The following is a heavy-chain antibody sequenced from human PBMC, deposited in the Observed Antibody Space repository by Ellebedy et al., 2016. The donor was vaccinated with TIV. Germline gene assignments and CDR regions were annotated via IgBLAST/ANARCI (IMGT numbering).Heavy chain of an antibody. J-gene: IGHJ6*02. D-gene: IGHD6-6*01. CDR1: GFTFSSYW. CDR3: AKDGGIAARRTYYYYGMDV. CDR2: IKQDGSEK. Sequence: GESLKISXAASGFTFSSYWMSWVRQAPGKGLEWVANIKQDGSEKYYVDSVKGRFTISRDNSKNTLYLQMNSLRAEDTAVYYCAKDGGIAARRTYYYYGMDVWGQGTTVTVSS. V-gene: IGHV3-7*01.